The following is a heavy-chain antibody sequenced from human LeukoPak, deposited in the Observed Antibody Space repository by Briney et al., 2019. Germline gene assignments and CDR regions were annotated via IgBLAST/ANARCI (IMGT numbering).Heavy chain of an antibody. D-gene: IGHD1-26*01. CDR2: IYYSGST. CDR3: ARGARGAFDI. CDR1: GGSISSSSYS. J-gene: IGHJ3*02. V-gene: IGHV4-39*07. Sequence: SETLSLTCTVSGGSISSSSYSWGWIRQPPGKGLEWIGSIYYSGSTYYNPSLKSRVTISVDTSKNQFSLKLSSVTAADTAVYYCARGARGAFDIWGQGTMVTVSS.